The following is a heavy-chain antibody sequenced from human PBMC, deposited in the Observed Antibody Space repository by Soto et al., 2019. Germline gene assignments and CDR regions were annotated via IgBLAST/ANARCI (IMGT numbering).Heavy chain of an antibody. CDR3: ERDGGGSSGSAGGDY. Sequence: QVQLVQSGAEVKKPGSSVKVSCKASGGTFSSYTISWVRQAPGQGLEWMGRIIPILGIANYAQKFQGRVTITADKSTSTAYMELSSLRSEDTAVYYCERDGGGSSGSAGGDYWGQGTLVTVSS. D-gene: IGHD6-19*01. J-gene: IGHJ4*02. CDR2: IIPILGIA. V-gene: IGHV1-69*08. CDR1: GGTFSSYT.